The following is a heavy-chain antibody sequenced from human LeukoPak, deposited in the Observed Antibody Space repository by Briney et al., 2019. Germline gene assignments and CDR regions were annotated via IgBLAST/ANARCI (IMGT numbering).Heavy chain of an antibody. D-gene: IGHD6-13*01. CDR1: GFTFSSYA. Sequence: GALRLSCAASGFTFSSYAMSWVRQAPGKGLEWVSAISGSGGSTYYADSVKGRFTISRDNSKNTLYLQMNTLRAEDTAVYYCARDWKGYSSSWWDFDYWGQGTLVTVSS. CDR2: ISGSGGST. V-gene: IGHV3-23*01. J-gene: IGHJ4*02. CDR3: ARDWKGYSSSWWDFDY.